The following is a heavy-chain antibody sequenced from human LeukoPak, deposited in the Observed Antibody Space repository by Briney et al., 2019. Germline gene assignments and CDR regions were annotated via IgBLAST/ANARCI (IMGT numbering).Heavy chain of an antibody. J-gene: IGHJ6*02. CDR1: GFTFSSYS. Sequence: PGGSLRLSCAASGFTFSSYSMNWVRQAPGKGLEWVSSISSSSSYIYYADSVKGRFTISRDNAKNSLYLQMNSLRAEDTAVYYCARDGEIAVAGTSDYYYGMDVWGQGTTVTVSS. V-gene: IGHV3-21*01. CDR3: ARDGEIAVAGTSDYYYGMDV. D-gene: IGHD6-19*01. CDR2: ISSSSSYI.